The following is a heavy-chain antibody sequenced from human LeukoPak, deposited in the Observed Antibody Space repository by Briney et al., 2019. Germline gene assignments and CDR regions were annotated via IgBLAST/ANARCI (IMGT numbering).Heavy chain of an antibody. CDR1: GFTVSSNY. CDR2: IYSGGRT. D-gene: IGHD6-13*01. V-gene: IGHV3-53*04. J-gene: IGHJ4*02. CDR3: ARGWQQQQEIDY. Sequence: PGGSLTLSCAASGFTVSSNYMTWVRQAPGKGLEWVSVIYSGGRTYYTDSVKGRFTISRHNSKNTLYLQMNSLRPEDTAVYYCARGWQQQQEIDYWGQGTLVTVSS.